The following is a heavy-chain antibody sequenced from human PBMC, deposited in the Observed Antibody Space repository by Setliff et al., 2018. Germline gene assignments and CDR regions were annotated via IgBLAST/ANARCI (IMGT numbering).Heavy chain of an antibody. Sequence: SVKVSCKASGGTFSSYAINWVRQAPGQGLEWMGGIIPSFGTANYAQKFQGRVTITTDESTSTAYMELSSLRSEDTAVYYCAAGLWFGELLYWANLDYWGQGTLVTVSS. J-gene: IGHJ4*02. CDR1: GGTFSSYA. CDR2: IIPSFGTA. D-gene: IGHD3-10*01. V-gene: IGHV1-69*05. CDR3: AAGLWFGELLYWANLDY.